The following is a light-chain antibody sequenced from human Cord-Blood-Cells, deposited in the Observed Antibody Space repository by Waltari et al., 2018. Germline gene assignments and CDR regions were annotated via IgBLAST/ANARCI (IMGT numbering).Light chain of an antibody. CDR1: SSDAGGYNY. CDR3: SSYAGSNNFV. V-gene: IGLV2-8*01. J-gene: IGLJ1*01. CDR2: EVS. Sequence: QSALTQPPSASGSHGQSVTISCPGTSSDAGGYNYVSWYQQNPGKAPKLMIYEVSTRPSGVPDRFSGSKSGNTASLTVSGLQAEDEADYYCSSYAGSNNFVFGTGTKVTVL.